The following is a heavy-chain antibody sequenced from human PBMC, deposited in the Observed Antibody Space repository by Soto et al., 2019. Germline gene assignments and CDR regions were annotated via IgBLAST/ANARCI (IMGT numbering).Heavy chain of an antibody. CDR3: AKDRGVTRNYDGMDV. V-gene: IGHV3-66*01. CDR2: SYSGGST. D-gene: IGHD2-21*02. Sequence: GGSLRLSCAASGFTVSSNYMSWVRQAPGKGVEWVSVSYSGGSTYYADSVKGRFTISRDNSKNTLYLQMNSLRAEDTAVYYCAKDRGVTRNYDGMDVWGQGTTVTVSS. CDR1: GFTVSSNY. J-gene: IGHJ6*02.